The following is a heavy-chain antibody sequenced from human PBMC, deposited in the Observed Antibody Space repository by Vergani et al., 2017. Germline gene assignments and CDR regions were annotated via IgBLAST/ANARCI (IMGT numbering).Heavy chain of an antibody. CDR2: ISSSSSYI. V-gene: IGHV3-21*01. Sequence: EVQLVESGGGLVKPGGSLRLSCAASGFTFSSYSMNWVRQAPGKGLEWVSSISSSSSYIYYADSVKGRFTISRDNAKNSLYLQMNSLRAEDTAGYYCARDPGGENRWLQLYPDYWGQGTLVTVSS. D-gene: IGHD5-24*01. CDR1: GFTFSSYS. CDR3: ARDPGGENRWLQLYPDY. J-gene: IGHJ4*02.